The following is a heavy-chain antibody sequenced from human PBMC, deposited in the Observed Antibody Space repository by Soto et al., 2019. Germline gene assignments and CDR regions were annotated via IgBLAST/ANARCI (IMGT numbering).Heavy chain of an antibody. D-gene: IGHD1-26*01. Sequence: GASVKVSCKASGGTFSSYAISWVRQAPGQGLEWMGGIIPIFGTANYAQKFQGRVTITADESTSTAYMELSSLRSDDTAVYYCAGPYSGSYYPYYYGMDVWGQGTTVTVSS. V-gene: IGHV1-69*13. CDR1: GGTFSSYA. CDR3: AGPYSGSYYPYYYGMDV. J-gene: IGHJ6*02. CDR2: IIPIFGTA.